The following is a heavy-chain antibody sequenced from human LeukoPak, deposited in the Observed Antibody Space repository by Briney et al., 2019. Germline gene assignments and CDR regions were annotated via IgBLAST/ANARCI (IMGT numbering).Heavy chain of an antibody. J-gene: IGHJ4*02. CDR2: ISGSGGST. V-gene: IGHV3-23*01. CDR1: GFTFSSYS. Sequence: GGSLRLSCAASGFTFSSYSMSWVRQAPGKGLEWVPAISGSGGSTYYADSVKGRFTISRDNSKNTLYLQMNSLRAEDTAVYYCAKDRATAMVNFGFDYWGQGTLVTVSS. D-gene: IGHD5-18*01. CDR3: AKDRATAMVNFGFDY.